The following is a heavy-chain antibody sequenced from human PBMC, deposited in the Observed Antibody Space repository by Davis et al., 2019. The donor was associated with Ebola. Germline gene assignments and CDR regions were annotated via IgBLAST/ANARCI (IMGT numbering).Heavy chain of an antibody. CDR3: ASIYGDYDYYYGMDV. V-gene: IGHV3-23*01. D-gene: IGHD4-17*01. J-gene: IGHJ6*02. Sequence: GESLKISCAASGFTFSSYAMSWVRQAPGKGLEWVSAIGGSGGNTYYADSVKGRFTISRDNSKNTLYLQMNSLRAEDTAVYYCASIYGDYDYYYGMDVWGQGTTVTVSS. CDR1: GFTFSSYA. CDR2: IGGSGGNT.